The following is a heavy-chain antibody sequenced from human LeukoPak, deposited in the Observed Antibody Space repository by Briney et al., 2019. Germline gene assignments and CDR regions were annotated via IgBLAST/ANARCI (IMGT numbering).Heavy chain of an antibody. Sequence: SETLSLTCTVSGGSISSYYWNWIRQPAGKGLEWIGRIYTSGSTSYNPSLESRVTISADTSKNQFSLKLSSVTAADTAVYYCARVPRSYYYYYYMDVWGKGTTVTVSS. CDR3: ARVPRSYYYYYYMDV. V-gene: IGHV4-4*07. J-gene: IGHJ6*03. CDR1: GGSISSYY. CDR2: IYTSGST.